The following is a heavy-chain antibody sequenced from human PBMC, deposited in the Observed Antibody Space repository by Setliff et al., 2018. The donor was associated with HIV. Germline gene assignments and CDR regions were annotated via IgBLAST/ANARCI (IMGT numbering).Heavy chain of an antibody. J-gene: IGHJ6*02. V-gene: IGHV4-34*12. CDR3: ARAPSCADSWCYMYYYYYYGMDV. CDR2: IVDSGST. Sequence: PSETLSLTCAVYGGSFSDYHWNWIRQSPEKGLEWIGEIVDSGSTNYSPSLKSRVTISLDTSKKQFSLRLNSVTAADTGVYYCARAPSCADSWCYMYYYYYYGMDVWGLGTTVTVSS. D-gene: IGHD2-8*01. CDR1: GGSFSDYH.